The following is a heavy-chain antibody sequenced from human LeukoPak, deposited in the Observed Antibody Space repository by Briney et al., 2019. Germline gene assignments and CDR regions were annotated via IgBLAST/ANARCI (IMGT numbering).Heavy chain of an antibody. Sequence: AEPLSLPCTVSCVSFSGYYWSWLRQPPGKGLEWIGYIYYSGSTNYTPTLKPRVVISVDTSTSQCSLKLSSVTPADPAVYYCARQPHYSGSAVGPLFWWGQGTLVTVSS. CDR3: ARQPHYSGSAVGPLFW. V-gene: IGHV4-59*08. D-gene: IGHD3-10*01. CDR2: IYYSGST. CDR1: CVSFSGYY. J-gene: IGHJ4*02.